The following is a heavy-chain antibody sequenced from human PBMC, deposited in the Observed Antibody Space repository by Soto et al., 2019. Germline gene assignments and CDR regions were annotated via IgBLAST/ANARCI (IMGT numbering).Heavy chain of an antibody. CDR2: IYYSGST. D-gene: IGHD1-1*01. CDR3: ARDDWNDGSV. CDR1: GGSISSGDYY. J-gene: IGHJ4*02. V-gene: IGHV4-30-4*01. Sequence: SETLSLTCTVSGGSISSGDYYWRWIRQPPGKGLEWIGYIYYSGSTYYNPSLKSRVTISVDTSKNQFSLKLSSVTAADTAVYYCARDDWNDGSVWGQGTLVTVSS.